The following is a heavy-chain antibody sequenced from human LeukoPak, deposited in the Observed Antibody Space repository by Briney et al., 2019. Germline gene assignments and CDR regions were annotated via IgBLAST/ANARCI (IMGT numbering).Heavy chain of an antibody. D-gene: IGHD3-3*01. CDR2: IHSGGST. CDR1: GFTVSSNY. J-gene: IGHJ4*02. V-gene: IGHV3-66*01. Sequence: GGSLKLSCTASGFTVSSNYMSWVRQAPGKGLEWVSVIHSGGSTYNADSVKGRFTISRDNSKNTLYLQMNSLRAEDTAVYYCARDRRVTIFGVVTRYFDYWGQGTLVTVSS. CDR3: ARDRRVTIFGVVTRYFDY.